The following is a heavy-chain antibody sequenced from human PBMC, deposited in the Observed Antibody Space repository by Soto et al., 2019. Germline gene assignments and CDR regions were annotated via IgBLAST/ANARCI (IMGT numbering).Heavy chain of an antibody. CDR2: IWYDGSNK. CDR1: GFTFSSYG. J-gene: IGHJ4*02. V-gene: IGHV3-33*01. CDR3: ASSRAMDIVAEIDD. Sequence: GGSLRLSCAASGFTFSSYGMHWVRQAPGKGLEWVAVIWYDGSNKYYADSVKGRFTISRDNSKNTLYLQMNSLRAEDTAVYYCASSRAMDIVAEIDDWGQGTLVTVSS. D-gene: IGHD5-12*01.